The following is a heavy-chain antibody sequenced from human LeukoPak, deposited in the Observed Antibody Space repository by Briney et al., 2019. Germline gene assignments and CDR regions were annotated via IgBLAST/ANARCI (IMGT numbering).Heavy chain of an antibody. D-gene: IGHD3-22*01. CDR3: ARDDDYYDSSGYYGGFDY. Sequence: GGSLRLSCAASGFIFNDYAIHWARQAPGKGLEWVAVISSDGNTKFYTNSVKGRFTISRDNSKNTLYLQMNSLRAEDTAVYYCARDDDYYDSSGYYGGFDYWGQGTLVTVSS. CDR2: ISSDGNTK. J-gene: IGHJ4*02. V-gene: IGHV3-30*04. CDR1: GFIFNDYA.